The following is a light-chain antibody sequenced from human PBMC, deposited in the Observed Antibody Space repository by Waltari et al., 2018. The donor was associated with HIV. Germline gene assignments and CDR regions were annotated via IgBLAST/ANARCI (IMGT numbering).Light chain of an antibody. CDR2: EGI. V-gene: IGLV2-23*01. CDR3: CSYAGSSNWV. CDR1: SSDVGSYNL. J-gene: IGLJ3*02. Sequence: QSALTHPASVSGSTGQSITISCTGSSSDVGSYNLVSWYQQPPGKAPKLMIYEGIKRPSGVSNRFSGSKSGNTASLTISGLQAEDEADYYCCSYAGSSNWVFGGGTKLTVL.